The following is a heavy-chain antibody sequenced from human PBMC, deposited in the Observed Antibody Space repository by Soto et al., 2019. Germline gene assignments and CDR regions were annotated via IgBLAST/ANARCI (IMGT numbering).Heavy chain of an antibody. CDR1: GYTFSNYG. J-gene: IGHJ6*02. V-gene: IGHV1-18*01. CDR2: ISAYNGNT. Sequence: ASVKVSCKASGYTFSNYGFSWVRQAPGQGLEWMGWISAYNGNTNYAQNLQGRVTMTTDTSTSTAYMELTSLRSDDTAVYYCARDKKGYDSSGYNRPEGYGMDVWGQGTTVTVSS. D-gene: IGHD3-22*01. CDR3: ARDKKGYDSSGYNRPEGYGMDV.